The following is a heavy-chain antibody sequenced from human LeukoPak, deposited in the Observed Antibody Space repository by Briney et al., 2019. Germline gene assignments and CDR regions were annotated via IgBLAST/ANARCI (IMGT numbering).Heavy chain of an antibody. CDR3: ARGALAAAGLNFDY. D-gene: IGHD6-13*01. CDR2: IWYDGSNK. J-gene: IGHJ4*02. Sequence: GRSLRLSCAASGFTFSSYGMHWVSQAPGKGLEWVAVIWYDGSNKYYADSVKGRFTISRDNSKNTLYLQMNSLRAEDTAVYYCARGALAAAGLNFDYWGQGTLVTVSS. CDR1: GFTFSSYG. V-gene: IGHV3-33*01.